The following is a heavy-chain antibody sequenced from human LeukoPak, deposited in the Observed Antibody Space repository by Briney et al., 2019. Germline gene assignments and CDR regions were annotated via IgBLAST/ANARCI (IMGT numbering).Heavy chain of an antibody. CDR1: GYSFGSYG. J-gene: IGHJ4*02. V-gene: IGHV3-64*01. D-gene: IGHD3-22*01. CDR2: ISSNGGNT. CDR3: AKESYDSSGYPADY. Sequence: GGSLRLSCAASGYSFGSYGMHWVRQAPGKGLEYVSVISSNGGNTYYANSVKGRFTISRDNSKNTLYLQMNSLRAEDTAVYYCAKESYDSSGYPADYWGQGTLVTVSS.